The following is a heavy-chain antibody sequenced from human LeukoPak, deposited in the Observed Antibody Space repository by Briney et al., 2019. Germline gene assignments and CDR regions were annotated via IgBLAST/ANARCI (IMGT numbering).Heavy chain of an antibody. CDR1: GFTFSNYW. CDR2: INSDGSTT. D-gene: IGHD2-15*01. Sequence: GGSLRLSCAASGFTFSNYWMHWVRQTPGKGLVWVSRINSDGSTTNYADSVKGRFTISRDNAKNSLYLQMNSLRAEDTAVYYCARREPYCSGGSCYSEPYRYWGQGTLVTVSS. V-gene: IGHV3-74*01. CDR3: ARREPYCSGGSCYSEPYRY. J-gene: IGHJ4*02.